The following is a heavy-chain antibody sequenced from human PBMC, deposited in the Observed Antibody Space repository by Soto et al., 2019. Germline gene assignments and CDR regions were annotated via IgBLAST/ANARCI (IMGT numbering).Heavy chain of an antibody. V-gene: IGHV1-18*01. CDR1: GYTFTSYG. CDR3: ARSSGDIVVVPAAMPLFDY. CDR2: ISAYNGNT. J-gene: IGHJ4*02. Sequence: QVQLVQSGAEVKKPGASVKVSCKASGYTFTSYGISWVRQAPGQGLEWMGWISAYNGNTNYAQKLQGRVTMTTDTPTSTAYMELRSLRSDDTAVYYCARSSGDIVVVPAAMPLFDYWGQGTLVTVSS. D-gene: IGHD2-2*01.